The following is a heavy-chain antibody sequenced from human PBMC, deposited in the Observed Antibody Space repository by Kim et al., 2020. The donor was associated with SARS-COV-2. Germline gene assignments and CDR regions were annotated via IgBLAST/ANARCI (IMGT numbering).Heavy chain of an antibody. CDR3: AKVASGVWFGEFH. J-gene: IGHJ4*02. D-gene: IGHD3-10*01. Sequence: ADSVKGRFTISRDNSKNTLYLQMNSLRAEDTAVYYCAKVASGVWFGEFHGGQGTLVTVSS. V-gene: IGHV3-23*01.